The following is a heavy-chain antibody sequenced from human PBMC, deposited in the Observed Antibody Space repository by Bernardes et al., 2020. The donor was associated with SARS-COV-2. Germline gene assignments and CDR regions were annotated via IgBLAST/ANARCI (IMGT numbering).Heavy chain of an antibody. V-gene: IGHV1-18*01. J-gene: IGHJ4*02. Sequence: ASVKVSCKTSAYPFTNFGITWVRQAPGQGLEWMGWISPSTGHTNYAQKFQDRFTMTTETSTSTAYMELRSLRSDDTAVYYCARDDLGVGRFGAEYWGQGSLV. CDR1: AYPFTNFG. CDR2: ISPSTGHT. CDR3: ARDDLGVGRFGAEY. D-gene: IGHD3-10*01.